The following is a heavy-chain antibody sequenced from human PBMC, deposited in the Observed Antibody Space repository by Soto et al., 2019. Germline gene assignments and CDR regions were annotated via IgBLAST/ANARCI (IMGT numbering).Heavy chain of an antibody. Sequence: QVQLQESGPGLVKPSQTLSLTCTVSGASINIGDYYWSWIRQPPGKGLEWIGYIYYSGSTYHNPSLQSRVTISVDMRKLPSSLKLGSVTAADTAVYCCATVPSYYYDRSGYANAFHSWRQATMVTVSS. V-gene: IGHV4-30-4*01. CDR1: GASINIGDYY. CDR3: ATVPSYYYDRSGYANAFHS. CDR2: IYYSGST. D-gene: IGHD3-22*01. J-gene: IGHJ3*02.